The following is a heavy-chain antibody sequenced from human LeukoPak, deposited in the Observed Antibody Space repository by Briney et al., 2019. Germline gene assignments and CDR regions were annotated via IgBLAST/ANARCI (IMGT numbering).Heavy chain of an antibody. V-gene: IGHV3-66*04. D-gene: IGHD6-13*01. J-gene: IGHJ4*02. CDR3: AKQLTAGGYYFDY. CDR2: IYSGGST. CDR1: GFTVSSNY. Sequence: GSLRLSCAASGFTVSSNYMSWVRQAPGKGLEWVSVIYSGGSTYYADSVKGRFTISRDNSKNTLYLQMNSLRAEDTAVYYCAKQLTAGGYYFDYWGQGTLVTASS.